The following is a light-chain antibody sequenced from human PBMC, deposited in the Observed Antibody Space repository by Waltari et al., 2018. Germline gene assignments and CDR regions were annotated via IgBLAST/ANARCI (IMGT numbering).Light chain of an antibody. J-gene: IGLJ3*02. CDR3: YSTDSTGNLWV. CDR1: ALPSNY. V-gene: IGLV3-10*01. CDR2: EDN. Sequence: SYELTQPPSVSVSPGQTASIACPGAALPSNYVYWYQQKPGPAPNLVIFEDNKRPSGISERFSASSSGTLATLSIAGAQIEDEADYYCYSTDSTGNLWVFGGGTKVNVL.